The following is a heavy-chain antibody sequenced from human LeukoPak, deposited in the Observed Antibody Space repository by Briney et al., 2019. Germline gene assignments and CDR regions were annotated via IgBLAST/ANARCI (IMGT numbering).Heavy chain of an antibody. Sequence: SETLSLTCTVSGGSISSYYWSWIRQPAGGGLEWIGRIYTSGSTNYNPSLKSRATMSVDTPKTQFSLKLSSVTATARLVYYCARDLCLLWFGEPPWFDPWGQGILVTDSS. CDR3: ARDLCLLWFGEPPWFDP. CDR1: GGSISSYY. D-gene: IGHD3-10*01. J-gene: IGHJ5*02. V-gene: IGHV4-4*07. CDR2: IYTSGST.